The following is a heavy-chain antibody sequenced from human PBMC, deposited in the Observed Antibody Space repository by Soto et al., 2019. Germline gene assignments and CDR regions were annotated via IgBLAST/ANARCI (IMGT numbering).Heavy chain of an antibody. V-gene: IGHV1-18*01. Sequence: QVQLVQSGGEVKKPGASVKLSCTASGYTFTSYGISWVRQAPGHGLEWMGWISAYNGKTNYAQNVQGRVTMPTDTSPRTAYMALRTLRSAETPVYYCARGGDVNYYIGMDVWGQGTTVTVSS. CDR2: ISAYNGKT. CDR1: GYTFTSYG. J-gene: IGHJ6*02. D-gene: IGHD5-12*01. CDR3: ARGGDVNYYIGMDV.